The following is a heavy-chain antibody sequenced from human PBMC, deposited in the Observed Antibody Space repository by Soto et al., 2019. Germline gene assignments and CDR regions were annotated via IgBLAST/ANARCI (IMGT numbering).Heavy chain of an antibody. CDR2: FTTSGSYI. D-gene: IGHD4-17*01. V-gene: IGHV3-21*02. J-gene: IGHJ4*02. CDR1: GFTLSSYS. Sequence: EVQLVESGGGLVKPGGSLRLSCTAAGFTLSSYSMNWVRQAPGKGLEWVSSFTTSGSYIYQADSVKGRFTISRDNAKNSLYLKMNSLRAEDTAVYYCARDYGDSQYHFDYWGQGTLVTVSS. CDR3: ARDYGDSQYHFDY.